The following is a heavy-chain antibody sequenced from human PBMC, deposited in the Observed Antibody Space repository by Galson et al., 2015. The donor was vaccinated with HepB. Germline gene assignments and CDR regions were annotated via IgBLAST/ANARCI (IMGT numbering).Heavy chain of an antibody. CDR2: IDYSGST. Sequence: IRQPPGKGLEWIGYIDYSGSTKYNPSLESRVTMSGDTSKNQFSLKVTSVTAADTAVYFCARGVAGYYEAFDIWGQGTMVTVSS. CDR3: ARGVAGYYEAFDI. V-gene: IGHV4-59*01. J-gene: IGHJ3*02. D-gene: IGHD3-3*01.